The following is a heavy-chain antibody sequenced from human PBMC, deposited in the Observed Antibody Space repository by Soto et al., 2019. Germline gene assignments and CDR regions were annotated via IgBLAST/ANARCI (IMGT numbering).Heavy chain of an antibody. CDR1: GGSISDDTYY. J-gene: IGHJ5*02. CDR3: ARLHCDSPNCVPLDP. V-gene: IGHV4-39*01. Sequence: QLQLQESGPGLVNPSETLSLTCTVSGGSISDDTYYWGWIRQPPRKGLEWIGSIYYSGTSSYNPSLKSRVTMSVDTSKKQLSLRLSSVTAADTAVYYCARLHCDSPNCVPLDPWGQGTLVIVSS. CDR2: IYYSGTS. D-gene: IGHD2-2*01.